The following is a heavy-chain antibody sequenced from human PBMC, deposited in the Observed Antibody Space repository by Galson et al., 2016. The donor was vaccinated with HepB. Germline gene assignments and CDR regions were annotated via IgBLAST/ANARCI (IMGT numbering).Heavy chain of an antibody. CDR3: ARVVGGGGYNYGYLYDY. Sequence: PALVKPTQTLTLTCIFSGFSLSTRGMCVSWIRQPPGKALEWLALIDWDDDKYYSTSLKTRPTISKDTSKNQVVLTMTNMDPVDTATYYCARVVGGGGYNYGYLYDYWGQGTLVTVSS. CDR1: GFSLSTRGMC. J-gene: IGHJ4*02. CDR2: IDWDDDK. D-gene: IGHD5-18*01. V-gene: IGHV2-70*01.